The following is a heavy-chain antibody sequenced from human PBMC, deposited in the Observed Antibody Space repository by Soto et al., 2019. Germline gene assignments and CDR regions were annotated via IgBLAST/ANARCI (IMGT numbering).Heavy chain of an antibody. V-gene: IGHV3-49*03. Sequence: GSLRLSCTASGFTFGDYAMSWFRQAPGKGLEWVGFIRSKAYGGTTEYAASVKGRFTISRDDSKSIAYLQINSLKTEDTAVYYCTRRWNQEYYFDYWGQGTLVTVSS. J-gene: IGHJ4*02. CDR2: IRSKAYGGTT. D-gene: IGHD1-1*01. CDR3: TRRWNQEYYFDY. CDR1: GFTFGDYA.